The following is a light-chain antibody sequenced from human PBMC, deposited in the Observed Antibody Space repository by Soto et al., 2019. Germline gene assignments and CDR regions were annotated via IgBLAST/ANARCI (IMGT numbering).Light chain of an antibody. CDR3: CSYAGSYTVV. Sequence: ALTQPRSVSGSPGQSVTISCTGTSSDVGGYNYVSWYQQHPGKAPKLMIYDVSKRPSGVPDRFSGSKSGNTASLTISGLQAEDEADYYCCSYAGSYTVVFGGGTKLTVL. CDR1: SSDVGGYNY. V-gene: IGLV2-11*01. CDR2: DVS. J-gene: IGLJ2*01.